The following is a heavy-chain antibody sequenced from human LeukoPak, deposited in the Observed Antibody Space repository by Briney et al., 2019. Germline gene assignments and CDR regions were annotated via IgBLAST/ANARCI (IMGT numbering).Heavy chain of an antibody. Sequence: ASVKVSCKASGYTFTSYAMHWVRQAPGQRLEWMGWTNAGNGNTKYSQKFQGRVTITRDTSASTAYMELSSLRSEDTAVYYCARATTVVTSAAFDIWGQGTMVTVSS. CDR1: GYTFTSYA. CDR2: TNAGNGNT. J-gene: IGHJ3*02. V-gene: IGHV1-3*01. CDR3: ARATTVVTSAAFDI. D-gene: IGHD4-23*01.